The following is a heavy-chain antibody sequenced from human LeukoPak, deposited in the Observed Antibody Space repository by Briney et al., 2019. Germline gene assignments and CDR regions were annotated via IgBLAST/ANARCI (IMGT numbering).Heavy chain of an antibody. Sequence: PGGSLRLSCAASGFTFSDYYMSWIRQAPGKGLEWISYLSGSDSTIYYAGSVKGRFTISRDNAKNSLYLQMNSLRAEDTAVYYCARNENSGWGYFDYWGQGTLVTVSS. CDR2: LSGSDSTI. J-gene: IGHJ4*02. CDR1: GFTFSDYY. CDR3: ARNENSGWGYFDY. V-gene: IGHV3-11*01. D-gene: IGHD5-12*01.